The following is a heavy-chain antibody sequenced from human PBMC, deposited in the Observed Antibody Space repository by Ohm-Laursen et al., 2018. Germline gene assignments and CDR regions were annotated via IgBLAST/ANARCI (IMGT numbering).Heavy chain of an antibody. CDR1: GFTFSSYG. V-gene: IGHV3-30*18. CDR2: ISYDGSNK. J-gene: IGHJ3*02. CDR3: AKVGTIVVDRDAFDI. D-gene: IGHD3-22*01. Sequence: SLRLSCAASGFTFSSYGIHWVRQAPGKGLEWVAVISYDGSNKYYADSVKGRFTISRDNSKNTLYLQMNSLRAEDTAVYYCAKVGTIVVDRDAFDIWGQGTMVTVSS.